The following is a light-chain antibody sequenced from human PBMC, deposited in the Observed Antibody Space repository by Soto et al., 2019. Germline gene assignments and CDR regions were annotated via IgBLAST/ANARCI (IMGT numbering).Light chain of an antibody. CDR2: DAS. J-gene: IGKJ5*01. V-gene: IGKV3-11*01. Sequence: ELVLTQSPATLSLSPGDSATLSCRASQSVSSYLAWYQQKPGQAPRLLIYDASNRATGIQARFSGSGSGTEFTLTIRSLEPEDFAVYYCKQRSNAITCGQGTRLEIK. CDR3: KQRSNAIT. CDR1: QSVSSY.